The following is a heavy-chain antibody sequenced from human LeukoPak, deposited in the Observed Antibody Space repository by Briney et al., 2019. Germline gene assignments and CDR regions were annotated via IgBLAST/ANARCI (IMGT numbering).Heavy chain of an antibody. D-gene: IGHD6-19*01. CDR1: GGTFSSYA. J-gene: IGHJ4*02. CDR3: ASISSGCHDY. Sequence: GASVKVSCKASGGTFSSYAISWVRQAPGQGLEWMGGIIPIFGTANYAQKLQGRVTMTTDTSTSTAYMELRSLRSDDTAVYYCASISSGCHDYWGQGTLVTVSS. V-gene: IGHV1-69*05. CDR2: IIPIFGTA.